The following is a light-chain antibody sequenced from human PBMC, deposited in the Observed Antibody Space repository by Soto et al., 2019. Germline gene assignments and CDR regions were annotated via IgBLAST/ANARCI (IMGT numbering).Light chain of an antibody. CDR3: QQYESYSPRT. CDR1: QSISSW. CDR2: KAS. V-gene: IGKV1-5*03. Sequence: DIQITQSPSSLSASVGDRVTISFRASQSISSWLAWYQQQPGKAPKLLIXKASGLESGVPSRFSGSVSGTDFTLTIRSLQTADFLAYYCQQYESYSPRTFGGGTKVDIK. J-gene: IGKJ4*01.